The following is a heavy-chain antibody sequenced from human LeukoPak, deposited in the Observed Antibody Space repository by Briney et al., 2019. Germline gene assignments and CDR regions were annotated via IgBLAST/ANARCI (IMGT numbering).Heavy chain of an antibody. CDR2: IYHSGST. V-gene: IGHV4-38-2*02. J-gene: IGHJ4*02. CDR1: GYSISSGYY. Sequence: PSETLSLTCTVSGYSISSGYYWGWIRQPPGKGLEWIGSIYHSGSTYYNPSLKSRVTISVDTSKNQFSLKLSSVTAADTAVYYCARVRRDIVVVVARSTTFDYWGQGTLVTVSS. CDR3: ARVRRDIVVVVARSTTFDY. D-gene: IGHD2-15*01.